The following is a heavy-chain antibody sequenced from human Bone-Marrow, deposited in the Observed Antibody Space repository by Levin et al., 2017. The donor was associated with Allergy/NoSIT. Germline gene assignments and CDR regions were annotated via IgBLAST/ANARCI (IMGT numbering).Heavy chain of an antibody. CDR1: GGSISYYY. Sequence: PSETLSLTCTVSGGSISYYYWTWIRQSAGKGLEWIGRIYSSGSTEYNPSLKSRATMSVDTSMNHFSLKLSSVTATDTAVYYCARESSSGWLLDYWGQGTLVTVSS. V-gene: IGHV4-4*07. CDR2: IYSSGST. J-gene: IGHJ4*02. D-gene: IGHD6-19*01. CDR3: ARESSSGWLLDY.